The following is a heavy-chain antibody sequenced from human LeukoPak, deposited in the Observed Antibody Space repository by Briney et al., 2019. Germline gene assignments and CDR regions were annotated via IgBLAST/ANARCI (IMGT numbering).Heavy chain of an antibody. CDR2: ISGSGGST. CDR1: GFTFSRYA. D-gene: IGHD3-10*01. CDR3: AKSRYGSGSYYNY. J-gene: IGHJ4*02. Sequence: GGSLRLSCAASGFTFSRYAMSWVRQAPGKGLEWVSAISGSGGSTYYADSVKGRFTISRDNSKNTLYLQMNSLRAEDTAVYYCAKSRYGSGSYYNYWGQGTLVTVSS. V-gene: IGHV3-23*01.